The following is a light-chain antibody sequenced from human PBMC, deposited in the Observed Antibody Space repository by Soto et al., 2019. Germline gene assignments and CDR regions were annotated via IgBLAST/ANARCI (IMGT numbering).Light chain of an antibody. V-gene: IGLV2-11*01. Sequence: LTQPRSVSGSPGQSVTISCTGTSSDVGGYNYVSWYQQHPGKAPKLMIYDVSKRPSGVPDRFSGSKSGNTASLTISGLQAEDEADYYCCSYAGSSFWVFGGGTKLTVL. CDR1: SSDVGGYNY. CDR3: CSYAGSSFWV. J-gene: IGLJ3*02. CDR2: DVS.